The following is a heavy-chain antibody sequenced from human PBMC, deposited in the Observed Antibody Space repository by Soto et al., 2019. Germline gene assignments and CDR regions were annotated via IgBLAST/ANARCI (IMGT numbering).Heavy chain of an antibody. D-gene: IGHD6-25*01. CDR2: MNPDSGHA. Sequence: QVQLVQSGAEVKKPGASVKVSCKASGYTFTNSDINWVRQAPGQGLEWMGWMNPDSGHAAYAQKFQGRVTLTTSTPTSTVYMEMRSLGSEDTAVYYCARRPHCSGGIGYYGLDNCGQGTLVTVSS. J-gene: IGHJ4*02. CDR1: GYTFTNSD. CDR3: ARRPHCSGGIGYYGLDN. V-gene: IGHV1-8*01.